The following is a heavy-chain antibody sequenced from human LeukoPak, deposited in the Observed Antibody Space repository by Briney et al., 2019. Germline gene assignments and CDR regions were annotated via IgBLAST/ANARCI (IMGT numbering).Heavy chain of an antibody. CDR1: GGSLSHYY. D-gene: IGHD6-19*01. V-gene: IGHV4-59*08. J-gene: IGHJ5*02. Sequence: SETLSLTCTVSGGSLSHYYWSWIRQPPGKGLEWIGYIYYLGNTNYSPSLKSRVTISIDTSKKQFSLKLNSVTAADTAVYYCARRGAGWFDPWGEGTLVTVSS. CDR3: ARRGAGWFDP. CDR2: IYYLGNT.